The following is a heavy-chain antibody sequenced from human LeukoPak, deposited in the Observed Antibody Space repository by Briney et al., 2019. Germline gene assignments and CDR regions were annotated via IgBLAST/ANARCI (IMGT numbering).Heavy chain of an antibody. CDR1: GGSISSGSYY. V-gene: IGHV4-61*02. CDR2: IYTSGST. Sequence: PSETLSLTCTVSGGSISSGSYYWSWIRQPAGKGLEWIGRIYTSGSTNYNPSLKSRVTISVDTSKNQFSLKLSSVTAADTAVYYCARESLQGMDVWGKGTTVTVSS. CDR3: ARESLQGMDV. J-gene: IGHJ6*03.